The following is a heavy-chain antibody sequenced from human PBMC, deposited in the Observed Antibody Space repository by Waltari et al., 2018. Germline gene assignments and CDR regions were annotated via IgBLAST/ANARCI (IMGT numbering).Heavy chain of an antibody. V-gene: IGHV3-13*01. J-gene: IGHJ4*02. CDR2: IGTAGDT. CDR3: ARGTRDHREFDY. CDR1: GFSFRSYA. Sequence: EVQPVESGGGLVQPGGSRRLSWPASGFSFRSYAMHWVRQATGKGLEWVSAIGTAGDTYYPGSVKGRFTISRENAKNSLYLQMNSLRAGDTAVYYCARGTRDHREFDYWGQGTLVTVSS.